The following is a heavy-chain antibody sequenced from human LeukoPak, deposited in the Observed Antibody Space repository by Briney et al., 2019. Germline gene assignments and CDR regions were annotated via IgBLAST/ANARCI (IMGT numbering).Heavy chain of an antibody. CDR1: GFSFSSYG. CDR3: ARMSPQYSSSSVDY. CDR2: IYSGGST. Sequence: GGSLRLSCEASGFSFSSYGMSWVRQAPGEGLGWDSVIYSGGSTYYADSVKGRFTISRDNSKNTLYLQMNSLRAEDTAVYYCARMSPQYSSSSVDYWGQGTLVTVSS. J-gene: IGHJ4*02. D-gene: IGHD6-13*01. V-gene: IGHV3-66*01.